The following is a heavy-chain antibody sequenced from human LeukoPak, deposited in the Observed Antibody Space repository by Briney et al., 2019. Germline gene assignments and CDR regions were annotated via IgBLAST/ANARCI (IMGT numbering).Heavy chain of an antibody. CDR1: GFTFSSYS. CDR3: ARDKGGFGEQDV. Sequence: GGSLRLSCAASGFTFSSYSMNWVRQAPGKGLEWVSSISSSSSYIYYADSVKGRFTISRDNAKNSLYLQMNSLRAEDTAVYYCARDKGGFGEQDVWGKGTTVTISS. D-gene: IGHD3-10*01. CDR2: ISSSSSYI. J-gene: IGHJ6*04. V-gene: IGHV3-21*01.